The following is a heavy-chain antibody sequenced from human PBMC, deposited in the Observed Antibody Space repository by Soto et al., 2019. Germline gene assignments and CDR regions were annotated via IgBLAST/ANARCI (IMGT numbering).Heavy chain of an antibody. CDR1: GGSFRREA. Sequence: QVQLVQSGAEVKKPGSSVKVSCKASGGSFRREAINWLRQAPGQGPEWMGNILPFFGTADYAQKFQGRVTVTADMSTTTVYMELNSLRVEDTAVYYCAMGHEFVGNSDAFDVWGQGTTVIVSS. CDR3: AMGHEFVGNSDAFDV. J-gene: IGHJ3*01. D-gene: IGHD1-1*01. V-gene: IGHV1-69*14. CDR2: ILPFFGTA.